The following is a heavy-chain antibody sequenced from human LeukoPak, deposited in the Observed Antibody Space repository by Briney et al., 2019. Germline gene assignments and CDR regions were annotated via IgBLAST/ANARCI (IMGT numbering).Heavy chain of an antibody. J-gene: IGHJ3*02. Sequence: SETLSLTCAVNGGSFSRYYWSWIRQPPGKGLEWIGEINHSGSTNYNPSLKSRVTISVDTSKNQFSLKLNSVTAADTAVYFCACLTTAEAFDIWGQGTMVTVSS. CDR1: GGSFSRYY. V-gene: IGHV4-34*01. CDR3: ACLTTAEAFDI. D-gene: IGHD3-22*01. CDR2: INHSGST.